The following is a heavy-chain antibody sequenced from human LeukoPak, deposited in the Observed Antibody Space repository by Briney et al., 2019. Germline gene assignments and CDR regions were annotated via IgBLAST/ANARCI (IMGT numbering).Heavy chain of an antibody. V-gene: IGHV4-34*01. CDR3: ARGTYGMDV. Sequence: KPGGSLRLSCAASGFTFSSYSMNWVRQAPGKGLEWIGEINHSGSTNYNPSLKSRVTISVDTSKNQFSLKLSSVTAADTAVYYCARGTYGMDVWGQGTTVTVSS. J-gene: IGHJ6*02. CDR2: INHSGST. CDR1: GFTFSSYS.